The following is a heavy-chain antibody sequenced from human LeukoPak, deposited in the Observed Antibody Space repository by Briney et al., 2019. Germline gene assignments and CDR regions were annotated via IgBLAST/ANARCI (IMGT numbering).Heavy chain of an antibody. J-gene: IGHJ4*02. Sequence: PSETLSLTCAVYGGSFSGYYWSWIRQPPGKGLEWIGEINHSGSTNYNPSLKSRVTISVDTSKNQFSLKLSSVTAADTAVYYCARVRRWLQCTLGFSAYYFDYWGQGTLVTVSS. D-gene: IGHD5-12*01. CDR3: ARVRRWLQCTLGFSAYYFDY. CDR2: INHSGST. CDR1: GGSFSGYY. V-gene: IGHV4-34*01.